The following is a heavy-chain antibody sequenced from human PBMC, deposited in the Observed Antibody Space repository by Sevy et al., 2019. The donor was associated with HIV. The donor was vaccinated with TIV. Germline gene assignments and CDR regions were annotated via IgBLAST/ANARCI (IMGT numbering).Heavy chain of an antibody. D-gene: IGHD2-2*01. V-gene: IGHV3-23*01. J-gene: IGHJ4*02. CDR1: GFTFSKYS. CDR3: AREGCSKPHDY. Sequence: GGSLRLSCVASGFTFSKYSMSCVRQTPGKGLEWVSTLSFACGRINYADSVKGRFTMSRDDSRNTFYLQMDSLRAEDTAIYYCAREGCSKPHDYWGQGTLVTVSS. CDR2: LSFACGRI.